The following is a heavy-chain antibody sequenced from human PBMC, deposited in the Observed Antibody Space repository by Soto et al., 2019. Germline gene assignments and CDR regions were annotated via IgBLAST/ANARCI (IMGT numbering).Heavy chain of an antibody. CDR3: ARARRYMNWFDP. V-gene: IGHV4-39*01. CDR1: GGSISSSSYY. CDR2: IYYSGST. D-gene: IGHD1-26*01. Sequence: PSETLSLTCTVSGGSISSSSYYWGWIRQPPGKGLEWIGSIYYSGSTYYNPSLKSQVTISVDTSKNQFSLKLSSVTAADTAVYYCARARRYMNWFDPWGQGTLVTVSS. J-gene: IGHJ5*02.